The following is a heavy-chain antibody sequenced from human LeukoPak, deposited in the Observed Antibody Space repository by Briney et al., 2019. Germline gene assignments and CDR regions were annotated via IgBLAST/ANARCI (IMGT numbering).Heavy chain of an antibody. J-gene: IGHJ4*02. CDR3: ARGVNSGYFDY. Sequence: SETLSLTCSVSGVSISSGSNYWGWIRQPPGKTLEWIGSIYSRGNTYYNPSLKSRVIILIDTAKNHFSLNLSSVTAADTAVYYCARGVNSGYFDYCGQGTLVTVSS. CDR2: IYSRGNT. D-gene: IGHD1-26*01. CDR1: GVSISSGSNY. V-gene: IGHV4-39*07.